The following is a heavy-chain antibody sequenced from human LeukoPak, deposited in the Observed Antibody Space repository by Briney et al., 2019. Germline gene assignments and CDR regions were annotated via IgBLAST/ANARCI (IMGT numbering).Heavy chain of an antibody. CDR2: VYYSGST. Sequence: PSETLSLTCTVSGGSISSHYWSWIRQPPGKGLEWIGYVYYSGSTNYNPSLKSRVTISVDTSKNQFSLKLRSVTAVDTAVYYCARESQRDRGSNWLVDYWGQGTLVTVSS. J-gene: IGHJ4*02. D-gene: IGHD1-26*01. CDR3: ARESQRDRGSNWLVDY. V-gene: IGHV4-59*11. CDR1: GGSISSHY.